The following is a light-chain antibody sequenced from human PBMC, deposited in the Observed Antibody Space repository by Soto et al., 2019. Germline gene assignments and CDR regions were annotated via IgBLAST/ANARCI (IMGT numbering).Light chain of an antibody. CDR3: CSYAGSSTFRV. V-gene: IGLV2-23*02. J-gene: IGLJ1*01. Sequence: SAPTQPASLSGSPGQSITISFPGTSSEFGSYNLVSWYQQHPGKAPKLMIYEVSKRPSGVSNRFSGSKSGNTASLTISGLQAEDEADYYCCSYAGSSTFRVFGTGTRSPS. CDR2: EVS. CDR1: SSEFGSYNL.